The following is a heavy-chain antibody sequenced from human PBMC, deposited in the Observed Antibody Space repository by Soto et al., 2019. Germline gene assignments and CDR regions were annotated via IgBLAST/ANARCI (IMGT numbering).Heavy chain of an antibody. CDR3: ARVGISGYDGENAFDI. J-gene: IGHJ3*02. D-gene: IGHD5-12*01. CDR2: IYYSGST. CDR1: GGSISSGDYY. V-gene: IGHV4-30-4*01. Sequence: QVQLQESGPGLVKPSQTLSLTCTVSGGSISSGDYYWSWIRQPPGKVLEWIGYIYYSGSTYYNPSLKSRVTISVDTSKNQFSQKLSSVTAADTAVYYCARVGISGYDGENAFDIWGQGTIVTVSS.